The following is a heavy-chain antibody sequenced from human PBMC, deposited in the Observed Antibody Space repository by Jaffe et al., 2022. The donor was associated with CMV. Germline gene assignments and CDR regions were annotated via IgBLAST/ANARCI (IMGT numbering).Heavy chain of an antibody. V-gene: IGHV4-39*01. J-gene: IGHJ4*02. D-gene: IGHD4-17*01. CDR1: GGSISSSSYY. Sequence: QLQLQESGPGLVKPSETLSLTCTVSGGSISSSSYYWGWIRQPPGKGLEWIGSIYYSGSTYYNPSLKSRVTISVDTSKNQFSLKLSSVTAADTAVYYCARPARGIYGDYGDYWGQGTLVTVSS. CDR2: IYYSGST. CDR3: ARPARGIYGDYGDY.